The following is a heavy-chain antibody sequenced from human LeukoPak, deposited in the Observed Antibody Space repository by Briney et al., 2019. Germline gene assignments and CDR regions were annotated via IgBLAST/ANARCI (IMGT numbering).Heavy chain of an antibody. CDR2: IYSGGST. D-gene: IGHD3-3*01. CDR1: GFTVSSNY. CDR3: ARDWSHRCFDY. Sequence: SGGSLRLSCAASGFTVSSNYMSGVRQAPGKGLEGVSDIYSGGSTYYSDSVKGRVTISRDNSKNTLYLQMNSLRAEDTAVYYCARDWSHRCFDYWGQGTLVTVSS. J-gene: IGHJ4*02. V-gene: IGHV3-53*01.